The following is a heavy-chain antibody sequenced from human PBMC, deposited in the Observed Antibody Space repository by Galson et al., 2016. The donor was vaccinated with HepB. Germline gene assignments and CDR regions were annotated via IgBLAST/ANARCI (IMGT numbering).Heavy chain of an antibody. CDR2: IYTNGNP. D-gene: IGHD4-23*01. V-gene: IGHV3-53*01. CDR1: GFTFGNYA. CDR3: SRDRPVETAGGLDV. J-gene: IGHJ3*01. Sequence: SLRLSCAVSGFTFGNYAMTWVRQAPGKGLQWVSVIYTNGNPYYANSVKGRFTISRDNSKNTVNLQMNSLRAEDTAVYYCSRDRPVETAGGLDVWGQGTMVTVSS.